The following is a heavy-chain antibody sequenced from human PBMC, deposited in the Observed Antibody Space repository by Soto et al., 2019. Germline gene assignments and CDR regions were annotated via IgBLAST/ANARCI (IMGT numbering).Heavy chain of an antibody. J-gene: IGHJ6*02. V-gene: IGHV3-48*03. CDR2: ISSSGSTI. D-gene: IGHD3-3*01. Sequence: EVQLVESGGGLVQPGGSLRLSCAASGFTFSSYEMNWVRQAPGKGLEWVSYISSSGSTIYYADSVKGRFTISRDNAKNSLFLRMNSLGAEDTAVKYCAIDPRSTSCGVVEGRGMDVWGQGTTVTGSS. CDR1: GFTFSSYE. CDR3: AIDPRSTSCGVVEGRGMDV.